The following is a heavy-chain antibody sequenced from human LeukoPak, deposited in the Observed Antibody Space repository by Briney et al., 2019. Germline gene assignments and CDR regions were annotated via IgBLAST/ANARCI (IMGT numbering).Heavy chain of an antibody. CDR1: GFIFRNYA. CDR2: ISANGGGT. D-gene: IGHD6-19*01. V-gene: IGHV3-23*01. Sequence: GGSLRLSCGASGFIFRNYAMSWVRQAPGEGLEWVSGISANGGGTYYADSVKGRFTISRDNSKNTLYLQMNSLRAEDTAVYYCAKGPYSSGWYNNWFDPWGQGTLVTVSS. CDR3: AKGPYSSGWYNNWFDP. J-gene: IGHJ5*02.